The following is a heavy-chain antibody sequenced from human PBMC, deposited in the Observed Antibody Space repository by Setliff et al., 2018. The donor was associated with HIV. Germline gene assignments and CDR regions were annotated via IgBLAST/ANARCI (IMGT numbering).Heavy chain of an antibody. Sequence: ASVKVSCKASGYTFISNGFSWVRQAPGQGLEWMGWISAYSGNRNYAQKLQGRVTMTTDTSTSTAYMELRSLRSDDTAVYYCARDDPWFGESNDAFDIWGQGTMVTVSS. J-gene: IGHJ3*02. V-gene: IGHV1-18*01. D-gene: IGHD3-10*01. CDR1: GYTFISNG. CDR2: ISAYSGNR. CDR3: ARDDPWFGESNDAFDI.